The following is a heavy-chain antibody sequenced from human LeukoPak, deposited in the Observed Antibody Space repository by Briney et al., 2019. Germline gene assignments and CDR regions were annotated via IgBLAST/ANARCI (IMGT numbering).Heavy chain of an antibody. J-gene: IGHJ3*02. CDR2: SVPMFGTI. Sequence: SVKVSCKASGGTFYSYAINWVRQAPGQGLEWMGGSVPMFGTINFAPKFQGRVTITADESTSTAYMELTSLKSEDTAVYYCARGTTVTTAVLVPNGAFDIWGQGTMVTVSS. CDR1: GGTFYSYA. D-gene: IGHD4-17*01. CDR3: ARGTTVTTAVLVPNGAFDI. V-gene: IGHV1-69*13.